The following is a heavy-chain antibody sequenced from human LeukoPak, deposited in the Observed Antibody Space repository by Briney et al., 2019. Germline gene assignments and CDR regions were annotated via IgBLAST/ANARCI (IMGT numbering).Heavy chain of an antibody. CDR1: GFTFNGNA. J-gene: IGHJ5*02. Sequence: GGSLRLSCAASGFTFNGNAWNWLPKAQGKGLEWLSAISGGDGSTYYADPVKGRFTISRDNSKNTLYLQMNSLRAEDTAVYRCAKGKGYSSASSDHWGQGTLVTVSS. D-gene: IGHD6-6*01. CDR3: AKGKGYSSASSDH. CDR2: ISGGDGST. V-gene: IGHV3-23*01.